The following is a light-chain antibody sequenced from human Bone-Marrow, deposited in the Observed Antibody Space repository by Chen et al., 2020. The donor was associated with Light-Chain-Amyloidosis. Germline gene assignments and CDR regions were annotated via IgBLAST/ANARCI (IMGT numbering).Light chain of an antibody. V-gene: IGLV1-47*01. CDR1: SSNIGSNY. CDR2: RNN. Sequence: QSVLTQPPPASGTPGQRVTISCSVTSSNIGSNYIYWYHQFPGTAPKLLIDRNNQRPSGVTDRFSGSKSGTSASLAISGLRPEDEADYYCSAWDDRLSAVVFGGGTKLTVL. CDR3: SAWDDRLSAVV. J-gene: IGLJ2*01.